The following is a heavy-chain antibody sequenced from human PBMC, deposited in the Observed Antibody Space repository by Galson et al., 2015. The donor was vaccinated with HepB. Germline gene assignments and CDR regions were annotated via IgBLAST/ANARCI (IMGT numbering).Heavy chain of an antibody. V-gene: IGHV4-59*01. Sequence: ETLSLTCTVSGGSISSYYWSWIRQPPGKGLEWIGYIYYSGSTNYNPSLKSRVTISVDTSKNQFSLKLSSVTAADTAAYYCARVGAAAGYFDYWGQGTLVTVSS. CDR2: IYYSGST. CDR1: GGSISSYY. J-gene: IGHJ4*02. D-gene: IGHD6-13*01. CDR3: ARVGAAAGYFDY.